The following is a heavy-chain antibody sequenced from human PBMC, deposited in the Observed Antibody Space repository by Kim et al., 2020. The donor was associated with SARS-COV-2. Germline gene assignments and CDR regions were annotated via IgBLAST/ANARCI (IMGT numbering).Heavy chain of an antibody. Sequence: GGSLRLSCAASGFAFSNYGMHWVRQAPGKGLEWVAVISFDGSNTNYPDSAESVRGRFTISRDNSKNTLYLEMNGLRTEDSALYYCAKDRKFCTSASCAKNFYYTFMDVWGKGTTVTVSS. V-gene: IGHV3-30*18. D-gene: IGHD2-2*01. CDR3: AKDRKFCTSASCAKNFYYTFMDV. J-gene: IGHJ6*03. CDR1: GFAFSNYG. CDR2: ISFDGSNT.